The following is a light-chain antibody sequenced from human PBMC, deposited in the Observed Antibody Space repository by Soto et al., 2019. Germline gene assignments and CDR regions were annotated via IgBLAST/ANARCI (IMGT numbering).Light chain of an antibody. Sequence: EIVLTQSPGTLYLSPWERATLSCRASQSVSSSYLAWYQQKPGQAPRLLIYGASSSATGIPDRFSGSGSGTDFTLTISRLEPEDFAVYYCQQYGSSPRTFGQGTKLEIK. J-gene: IGKJ2*01. CDR2: GAS. V-gene: IGKV3-20*01. CDR1: QSVSSSY. CDR3: QQYGSSPRT.